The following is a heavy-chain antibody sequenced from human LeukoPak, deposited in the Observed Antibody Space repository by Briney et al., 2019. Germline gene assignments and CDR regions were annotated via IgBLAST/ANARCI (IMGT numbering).Heavy chain of an antibody. CDR2: IYSGGST. Sequence: GSLRLSCAASGFTFSSNYMSWVRQAPGKGLEWVSVIYSGGSTYYADSVKGRFTISRDNSKNTLYLQMNSLRAEDTAVFYCARGQSSSFGGFDPWGQGTLVTVSS. CDR3: ARGQSSSFGGFDP. D-gene: IGHD6-6*01. CDR1: GFTFSSNY. V-gene: IGHV3-53*01. J-gene: IGHJ5*02.